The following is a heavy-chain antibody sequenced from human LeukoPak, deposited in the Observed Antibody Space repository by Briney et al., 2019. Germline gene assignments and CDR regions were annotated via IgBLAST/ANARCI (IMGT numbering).Heavy chain of an antibody. D-gene: IGHD3-22*01. Sequence: GGSLRLSCAASGFTFSSYAMNWVRQAPGKGLEWVSTFSGSGGSTYYADSVKGRFSISRDNSKNTLYLQMDSLRAEDTAIYYCARTNVYYYDSSDYYPYFDYWGQGTLVTVSS. V-gene: IGHV3-23*01. CDR2: FSGSGGST. CDR1: GFTFSSYA. J-gene: IGHJ4*02. CDR3: ARTNVYYYDSSDYYPYFDY.